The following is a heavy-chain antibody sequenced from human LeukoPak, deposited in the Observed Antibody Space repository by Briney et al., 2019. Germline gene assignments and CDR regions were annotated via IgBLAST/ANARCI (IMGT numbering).Heavy chain of an antibody. J-gene: IGHJ3*02. V-gene: IGHV4-39*07. Sequence: SETLSLTCTVSDGSISSSSYYWGWIRQPPGKGLEWIGNIYYSGNTYYNPSLKSRVTISVDTSKNQFSLKLSSVTAADTAVYYCACLTTADAFDIWGQGTMVTVSS. D-gene: IGHD3-22*01. CDR3: ACLTTADAFDI. CDR2: IYYSGNT. CDR1: DGSISSSSYY.